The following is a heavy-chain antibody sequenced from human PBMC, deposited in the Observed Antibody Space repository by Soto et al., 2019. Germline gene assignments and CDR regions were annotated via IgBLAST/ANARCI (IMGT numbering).Heavy chain of an antibody. J-gene: IGHJ4*02. CDR2: ISYDGSNK. D-gene: IGHD1-7*01. V-gene: IGHV3-30*18. CDR1: GFTFSSYG. CDR3: AKDLGDWNSPFDY. Sequence: QVQLVESGGGVVQPGRSLRLSCAASGFTFSSYGMHWVRQAPGKGLEWVAVISYDGSNKYYADSVKGRFTISRDNYKNTLYLQMNSLRAEDTAVYYCAKDLGDWNSPFDYWGQGTLVTVSS.